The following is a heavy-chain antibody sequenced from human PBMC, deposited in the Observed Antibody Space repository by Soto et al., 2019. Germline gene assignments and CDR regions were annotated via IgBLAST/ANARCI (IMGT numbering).Heavy chain of an antibody. D-gene: IGHD3-3*01. V-gene: IGHV4-31*03. J-gene: IGHJ4*01. CDR1: GGSIGSSGYY. CDR3: ARAVESRYFDP. CDR2: IYYNGNT. Sequence: PSETLSLTCTVSGGSIGSSGYYWSWIRQHPDKGLEWIGYIYYNGNTYSTPSLKSRVTISRDTSKNQFSLKLISVTAADTAVYYCARAVESRYFDPWGHGTLVTVS.